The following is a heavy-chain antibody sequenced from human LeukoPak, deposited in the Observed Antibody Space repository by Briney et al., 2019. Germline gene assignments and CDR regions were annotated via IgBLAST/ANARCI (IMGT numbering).Heavy chain of an antibody. CDR2: IYSGGST. CDR3: ARDGVVRGDGLAFDI. Sequence: GGSLRLSCAASGFTVSSNYMSWVRQATEKGLVWVSVIYSGGSTYYADSVKGRFTISRDNSKNTLYLQMNSLRAEDSAVYYCARDGVVRGDGLAFDIWGQGTMVTVSS. J-gene: IGHJ3*02. V-gene: IGHV3-53*01. D-gene: IGHD3-10*01. CDR1: GFTVSSNY.